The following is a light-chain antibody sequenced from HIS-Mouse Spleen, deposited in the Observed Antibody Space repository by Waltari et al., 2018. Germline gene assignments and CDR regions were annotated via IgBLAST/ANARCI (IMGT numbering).Light chain of an antibody. Sequence: AIQLTQSLSSLSASVGHRVTITCRASQGISSALAWYQQKPGKAPKLLIYDASSLESGVPSRFSGSGSGTDFTLTISSLQPEDFATYYCQQFNSYPYSTFGGGTKVEIK. J-gene: IGKJ4*01. CDR1: QGISSA. CDR2: DAS. CDR3: QQFNSYPYST. V-gene: IGKV1-13*02.